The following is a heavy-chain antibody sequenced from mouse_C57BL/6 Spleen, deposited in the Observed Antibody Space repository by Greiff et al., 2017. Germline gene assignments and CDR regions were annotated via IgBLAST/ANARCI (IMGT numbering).Heavy chain of an antibody. D-gene: IGHD1-1*01. V-gene: IGHV2-2*01. CDR2: IWSGGST. CDR3: ARKSLRFYAMDY. CDR1: GFSLTSYG. J-gene: IGHJ4*01. Sequence: QVQLQQSGPGLVQPSQSLSITCTVSGFSLTSYGVHWVRQSPGKGLEWLGVIWSGGSTDYNAAFISRLSISKDNSNSQVFYKMNSRQADDTAIYYCARKSLRFYAMDYWGQGTSVTVSS.